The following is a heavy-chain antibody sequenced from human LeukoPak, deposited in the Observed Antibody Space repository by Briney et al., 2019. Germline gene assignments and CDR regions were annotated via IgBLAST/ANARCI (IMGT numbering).Heavy chain of an antibody. V-gene: IGHV4-4*07. J-gene: IGHJ4*02. CDR3: ARTSPRAATFDY. Sequence: PSETLSLTCTVSGGSINTSWWTWVRQPAGKGLEWIGRIYTSGTTNYNPSLKSRVTMSVDTSKNQFSLNLNSVTAADTAVYYCARTSPRAATFDYWGQGTLVTVSS. CDR2: IYTSGTT. CDR1: GGSINTSW. D-gene: IGHD2-15*01.